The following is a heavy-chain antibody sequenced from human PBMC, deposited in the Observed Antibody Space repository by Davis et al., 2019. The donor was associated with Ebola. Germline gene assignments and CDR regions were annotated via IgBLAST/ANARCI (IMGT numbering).Heavy chain of an antibody. J-gene: IGHJ4*02. CDR3: ARDIPFSSYDY. D-gene: IGHD5-12*01. CDR2: IGRDGVHM. Sequence: GESLKISCAASGSTLMNHVLSWVRQAPAQPLEWLSSIGRDGVHMFYADSLRGRFTISSDNARNSLYLQMDSLRDDDTAVYYGARDIPFSSYDYWGKGTLVTVSS. CDR1: GSTLMNHV. V-gene: IGHV3-21*01.